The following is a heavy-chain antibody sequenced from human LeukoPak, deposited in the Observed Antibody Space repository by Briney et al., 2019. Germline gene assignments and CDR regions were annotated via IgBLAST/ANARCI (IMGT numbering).Heavy chain of an antibody. CDR1: GFTFSSYG. V-gene: IGHV3-33*01. Sequence: PGGSLRLSCAASGFTFSSYGMHWVRQAPGKGREGVAVIWYDGSNKYYADSVKGRFTISRDNSKNTLYLQMNSLRAEDTAVYYCARDPYDRTPLGAFDIWGQGTMVTVSS. CDR2: IWYDGSNK. D-gene: IGHD3-22*01. CDR3: ARDPYDRTPLGAFDI. J-gene: IGHJ3*02.